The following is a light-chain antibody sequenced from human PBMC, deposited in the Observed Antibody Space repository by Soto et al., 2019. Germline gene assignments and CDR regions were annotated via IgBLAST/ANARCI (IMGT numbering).Light chain of an antibody. V-gene: IGKV3-20*01. CDR1: QSVSNNY. J-gene: IGKJ3*01. Sequence: EIVLTQSPGTLSLSPVERATLSCRASQSVSNNYLAWYQQKPGQAPRLLIYGASSRATGIPDRFSGSGSGTDFTLTISRLEPEDFSVYYCHQYGTAPLTFGPGTKVDIK. CDR2: GAS. CDR3: HQYGTAPLT.